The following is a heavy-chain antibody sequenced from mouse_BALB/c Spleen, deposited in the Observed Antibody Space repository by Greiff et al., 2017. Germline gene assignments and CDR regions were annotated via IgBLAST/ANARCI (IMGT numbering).Heavy chain of an antibody. CDR1: GFTFSSFG. V-gene: IGHV5-17*02. Sequence: EVMLVESGGGLVQPGGSRKLSCAASGFTFSSFGMHWVRQAPEKGLEWVAYISSGISTIYYADTVKGRFTISRDNPKNTLFLQMPSLRSEDTAMYYCARSSLSWFAYWGQGTLVTVSA. CDR2: ISSGISTI. CDR3: ARSSLSWFAY. J-gene: IGHJ3*01.